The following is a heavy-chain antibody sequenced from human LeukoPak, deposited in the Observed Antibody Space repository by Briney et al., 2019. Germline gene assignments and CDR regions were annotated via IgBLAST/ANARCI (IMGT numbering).Heavy chain of an antibody. V-gene: IGHV3-48*03. CDR2: ISSSGSTI. J-gene: IGHJ6*03. Sequence: GGSLRLSCAASGFTFSSYEMNWVRQAPGRGLEWVSYISSSGSTIYYADSVKGRFTISRDNAKNSLYLQMNSLSPEDTAVYYCARGSAGYYYYMDVWGKGTTVTISS. CDR1: GFTFSSYE. CDR3: ARGSAGYYYYMDV.